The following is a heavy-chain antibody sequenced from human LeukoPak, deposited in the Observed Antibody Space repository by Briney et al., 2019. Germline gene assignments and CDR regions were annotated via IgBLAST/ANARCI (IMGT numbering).Heavy chain of an antibody. CDR3: ARDSDYYRWDS. V-gene: IGHV4-59*12. D-gene: IGHD4-17*01. CDR1: GGSITSNY. CDR2: IHHSGDT. J-gene: IGHJ4*02. Sequence: PSETLSLTCTVSGGSITSNYWSWIRQPPGKGLEWIGYIHHSGDTNYNPSLKSRVTTSIDTSKNQFPLKLISVTAADTAVYYCARDSDYYRWDSWGQGTPVLVSS.